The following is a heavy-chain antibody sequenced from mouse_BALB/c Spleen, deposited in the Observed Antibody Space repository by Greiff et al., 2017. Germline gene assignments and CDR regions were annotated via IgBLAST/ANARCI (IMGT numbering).Heavy chain of an antibody. Sequence: VMLVESGPGLVAPSQSLSITCTVSGFSLTGYGVNWVRQPPGKGLEWLGMIWGDGSTDYNSALKSRLSISKDNSKSQVFLKMNSLQTDDTARYYCAREGGITTNAMDYWGQGTSVTVSS. CDR1: GFSLTGYG. D-gene: IGHD2-4*01. V-gene: IGHV2-6-7*01. J-gene: IGHJ4*01. CDR3: AREGGITTNAMDY. CDR2: IWGDGST.